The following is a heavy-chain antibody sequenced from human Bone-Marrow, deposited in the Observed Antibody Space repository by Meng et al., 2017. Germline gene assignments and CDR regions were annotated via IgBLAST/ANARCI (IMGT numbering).Heavy chain of an antibody. V-gene: IGHV4-4*03. J-gene: IGHJ4*02. CDR1: GASISSDIW. Sequence: QVQLQESGPGPVKPPGTLSLPCTVSGASISSDIWWRWVRQPPGKGLEWIGEVYHRGDTNYNPSLKSRVDISVDKSKTQFYLSLFSVTAADTTVYYCGRDQGRELINHWGQGTLVTVSS. CDR3: GRDQGRELINH. CDR2: VYHRGDT. D-gene: IGHD1-7*01.